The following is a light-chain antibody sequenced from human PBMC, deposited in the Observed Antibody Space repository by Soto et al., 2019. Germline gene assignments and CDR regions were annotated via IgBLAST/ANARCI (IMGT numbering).Light chain of an antibody. CDR2: DAS. CDR1: QDISNY. CDR3: QQYYNLPYT. V-gene: IGKV1-33*01. Sequence: DIQMTQSPSSLSASVGDRVTITCQASQDISNYLNWYQQKPGKAPKLLIYDASNLETGVPSRFSGSGSGTDFTFTISIRQTKDIATYYFQQYYNLPYTFGQGTKLETK. J-gene: IGKJ2*01.